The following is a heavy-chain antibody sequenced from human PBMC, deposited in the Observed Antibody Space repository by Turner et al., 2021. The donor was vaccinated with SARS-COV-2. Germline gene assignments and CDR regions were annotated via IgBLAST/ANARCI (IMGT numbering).Heavy chain of an antibody. D-gene: IGHD4-17*01. CDR2: MYSGGST. CDR3: ARQLTTVTTWFDP. V-gene: IGHV3-53*01. J-gene: IGHJ5*02. Sequence: EVQLVESGGGLIQPGGALRLSCAASGFTVSSNYMGWVLQAPGKGLEWVSVMYSGGSTYNADSVKGRCTISRDNSKNTLYLQMNSRRAEDTAVYYCARQLTTVTTWFDPWGQGTLVTVSS. CDR1: GFTVSSNY.